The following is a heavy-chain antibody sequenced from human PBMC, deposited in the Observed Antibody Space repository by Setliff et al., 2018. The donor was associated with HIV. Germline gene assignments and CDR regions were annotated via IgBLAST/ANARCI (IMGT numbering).Heavy chain of an antibody. J-gene: IGHJ6*03. CDR3: ARDELGYDFWSGYYYYYYMDV. CDR2: ISAYNGNT. Sequence: ASVKVSCKASGYTFTSYGISWVRQAPGQGLEWMGWISAYNGNTNYAQKLQGRVTMTTDTSTSTAYMVLRSLRSDDTAVYYCARDELGYDFWSGYYYYYYMDVWGKGTTVTVSS. D-gene: IGHD3-3*01. V-gene: IGHV1-18*01. CDR1: GYTFTSYG.